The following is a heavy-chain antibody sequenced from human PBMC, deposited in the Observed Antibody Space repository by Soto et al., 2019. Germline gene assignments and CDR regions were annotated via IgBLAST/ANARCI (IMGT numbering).Heavy chain of an antibody. V-gene: IGHV4-31*03. CDR1: GGSISSGGYY. CDR2: IYYSGST. Sequence: QAQLQESGPGLVKPSQTLSLTCTVSGGSISSGGYYWSWIRQHPGKGLEWIGYIYYSGSTYYNPSLKSRVTISVDTSKNQFSLKLSAVTAADTAVYYCARFIPGTGSDYWGQGTLVTVSS. CDR3: ARFIPGTGSDY. D-gene: IGHD1-20*01. J-gene: IGHJ4*02.